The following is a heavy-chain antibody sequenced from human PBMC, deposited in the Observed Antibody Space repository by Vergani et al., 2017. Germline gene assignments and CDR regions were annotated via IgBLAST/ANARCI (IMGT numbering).Heavy chain of an antibody. V-gene: IGHV1-18*01. CDR1: GYTFTSYG. CDR3: ARWYYYDSSGYYYPDYYYGMDV. D-gene: IGHD3-22*01. CDR2: ISAYNGNT. Sequence: QVQLVQSGAEVKKPGASVKVSCKASGYTFTSYGISWVRQAPGQGLEWMGWISAYNGNTNYAQKLQGRVTMTPDTSTSTAYMELRSLRSDDTAVYYCARWYYYDSSGYYYPDYYYGMDVWGQGTTVTVSS. J-gene: IGHJ6*02.